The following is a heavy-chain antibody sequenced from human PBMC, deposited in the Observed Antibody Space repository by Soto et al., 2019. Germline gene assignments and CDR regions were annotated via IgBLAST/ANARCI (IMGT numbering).Heavy chain of an antibody. CDR2: ITYDGSET. J-gene: IGHJ4*02. Sequence: GGSLRLSCAASGFTFTLYPMHWVRQTPGKGLEWVAVITYDGSETYYADSVKGRFTISRDNSKNTVYLQMNSLRAEDTAVYYCAKRYGTTWYQFDDWGQGTLVTVSS. V-gene: IGHV3-30*04. CDR3: AKRYGTTWYQFDD. CDR1: GFTFTLYP. D-gene: IGHD6-13*01.